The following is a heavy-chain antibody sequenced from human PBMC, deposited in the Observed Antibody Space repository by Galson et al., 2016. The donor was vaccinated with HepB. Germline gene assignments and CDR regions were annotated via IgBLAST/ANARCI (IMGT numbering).Heavy chain of an antibody. J-gene: IGHJ5*02. V-gene: IGHV3-11*01. CDR2: ISATGIRT. CDR1: GFTFTDYY. Sequence: SLRLSCAASGFTFTDYYMSWIHQAPGKGLEWLSYISATGIRTYYADSVKGRFTISRDNTKNSLYLQMNSLRVEDTAVYYCVRGIDPWGQGTLVTVSS. CDR3: VRGIDP.